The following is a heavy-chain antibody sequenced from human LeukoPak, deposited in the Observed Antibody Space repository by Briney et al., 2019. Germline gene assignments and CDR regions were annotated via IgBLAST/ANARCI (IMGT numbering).Heavy chain of an antibody. CDR3: AKGRPYCGGDCYYYFDY. CDR2: ISGSGGST. CDR1: GFTFYHYS. D-gene: IGHD2-21*02. J-gene: IGHJ4*02. Sequence: GALRPPCATPGFTFYHYSISRVRQAPREGVEWVPGISGSGGSTYYADSVKGRFTISRDNSKNTLYLQMNSLRAEDTAVYYCAKGRPYCGGDCYYYFDYWGQGTLVTVSS. V-gene: IGHV3-23*01.